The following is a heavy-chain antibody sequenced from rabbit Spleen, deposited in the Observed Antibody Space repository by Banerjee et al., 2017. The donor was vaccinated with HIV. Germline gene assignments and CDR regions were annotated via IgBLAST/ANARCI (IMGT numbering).Heavy chain of an antibody. CDR3: ARDLAGVIGWNFDL. CDR1: GFSLFSYW. D-gene: IGHD4-1*01. J-gene: IGHJ4*01. CDR2: INIRSGET. Sequence: QSLEESGGGLVKPGGTLTLTCKASGFSLFSYWMCWVRQAPGKGLEWIGCINIRSGETVYATWAKGRLTISRTSSTTVALQMTSLTAADTATHFCARDLAGVIGWNFDLWGQGTLVTVS. V-gene: IGHV1S40*01.